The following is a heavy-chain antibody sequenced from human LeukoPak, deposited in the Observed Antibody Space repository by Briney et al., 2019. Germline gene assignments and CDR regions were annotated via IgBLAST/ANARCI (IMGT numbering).Heavy chain of an antibody. J-gene: IGHJ6*02. D-gene: IGHD5-12*01. CDR3: ARGGRGHDFSPNYYYGLDV. V-gene: IGHV3-64*01. Sequence: GGSLRLSCAASGFTFHSYAMHWVRQAPGKGLEYVSAISRNGGSTFYANSVKGRFTISRDNSKNTLYLQMGSLRAEDTAVYYCARGGRGHDFSPNYYYGLDVWGQGTTVTVSS. CDR2: ISRNGGST. CDR1: GFTFHSYA.